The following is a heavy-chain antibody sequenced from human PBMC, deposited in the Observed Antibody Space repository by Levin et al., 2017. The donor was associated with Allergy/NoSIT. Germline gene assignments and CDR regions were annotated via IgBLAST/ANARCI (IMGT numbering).Heavy chain of an antibody. CDR1: GGSISDDSYY. D-gene: IGHD2/OR15-2a*01. J-gene: IGHJ6*02. V-gene: IGHV4-39*07. Sequence: SQTLSLTCTVSGGSISDDSYYWAWVRQPPGKGLDGIGSIHYDGSAYYNPSLKTRLTISLDTSKNQFSLRVNSVTAADTAVYYCAGEPNSPYYYHYGLDVWGQGTSVTVSS. CDR3: AGEPNSPYYYHYGLDV. CDR2: IHYDGSA.